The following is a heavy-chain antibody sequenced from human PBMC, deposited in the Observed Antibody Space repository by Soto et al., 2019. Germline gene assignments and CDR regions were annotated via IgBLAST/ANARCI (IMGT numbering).Heavy chain of an antibody. Sequence: EVQLVESGGGLVQPGGSLRLSRVASGFAVSSSYMSWVRQAPGKGLEWVSVIFSGGSTNYADSVKGRFTISRDNSKNTLYLQMNSLRAEDTAAYYCATRVTAGYWGQGTLVTVSS. J-gene: IGHJ4*02. V-gene: IGHV3-66*01. D-gene: IGHD2-21*02. CDR1: GFAVSSSY. CDR2: IFSGGST. CDR3: ATRVTAGY.